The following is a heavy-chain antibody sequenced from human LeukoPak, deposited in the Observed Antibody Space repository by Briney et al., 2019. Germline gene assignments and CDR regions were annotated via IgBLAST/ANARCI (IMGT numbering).Heavy chain of an antibody. D-gene: IGHD2-15*01. CDR2: TKPDGSAE. J-gene: IGHJ4*02. V-gene: IGHV3-7*01. CDR1: GFSFRNYW. CDR3: ARDGGLHTNFDY. Sequence: PGGSLRLSCAASGFSFRNYWMGCVRQAPGKGLEWVANTKPDGSAEYYADSVRGRFSTSRDNANNLLYLQMNSLRAEDTAVYYCARDGGLHTNFDYWGQGTLVTVSS.